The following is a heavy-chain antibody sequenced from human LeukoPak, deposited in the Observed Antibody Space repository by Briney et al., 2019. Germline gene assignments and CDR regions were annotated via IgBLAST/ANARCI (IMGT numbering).Heavy chain of an antibody. V-gene: IGHV4-59*01. CDR1: GGSISSYY. Sequence: SETLSLTCTVSGGSISSYYWSWIRQPPGKGLEWIGYIYYSGSTNYNPSLKNRVTISVDTSKNQFSLKLSSVTAADTAVDYWAKGCSPTHYYYGMDVWGQGTTVTVS. CDR2: IYYSGST. J-gene: IGHJ6*02. D-gene: IGHD2-15*01. CDR3: AKGCSPTHYYYGMDV.